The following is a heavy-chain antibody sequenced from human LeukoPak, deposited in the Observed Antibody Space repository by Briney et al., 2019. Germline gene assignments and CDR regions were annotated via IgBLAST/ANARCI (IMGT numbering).Heavy chain of an antibody. CDR3: ARDNYETSGYYSYNWFDP. Sequence: PGGSLRLSCAASGFTSSSYAMSWVRQAPGKGLDWVSSINGGGGSTYYADSVKGRFTISRDNSKNTLYLQMNSLRAEDTAVYYCARDNYETSGYYSYNWFDPWGQGTLVTVSS. CDR2: INGGGGST. J-gene: IGHJ5*02. V-gene: IGHV3-23*01. D-gene: IGHD3-22*01. CDR1: GFTSSSYA.